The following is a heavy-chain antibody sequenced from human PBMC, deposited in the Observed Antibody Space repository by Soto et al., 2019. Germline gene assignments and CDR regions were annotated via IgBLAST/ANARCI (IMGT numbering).Heavy chain of an antibody. J-gene: IGHJ6*02. CDR1: GGSFSGYY. Sequence: PSETLSLTCGVYGGSFSGYYWSWIRQPPGKGLEWIGEINHSGSTNYNPSLKSRVTISVDTSKNQFSLKLSSVPAADTAVYYCAGEEYSYDSSGPDYYYYGMDAWVQGTTVTVS. CDR2: INHSGST. CDR3: AGEEYSYDSSGPDYYYYGMDA. V-gene: IGHV4-34*01. D-gene: IGHD3-22*01.